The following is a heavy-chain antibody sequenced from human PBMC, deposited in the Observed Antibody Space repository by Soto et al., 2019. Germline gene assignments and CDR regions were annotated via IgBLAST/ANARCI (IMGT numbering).Heavy chain of an antibody. Sequence: SETLSLTCTVSGGSISSYYWSWIRQPPGKGLEWIGYIYYSGSTNYNPSLKSRVTISVDTSKNQFSLKLSSVTAADTAVYYCARACSGGSCYSGGRFDPWGQGTLVTVSS. CDR3: ARACSGGSCYSGGRFDP. V-gene: IGHV4-59*01. J-gene: IGHJ5*02. D-gene: IGHD2-15*01. CDR1: GGSISSYY. CDR2: IYYSGST.